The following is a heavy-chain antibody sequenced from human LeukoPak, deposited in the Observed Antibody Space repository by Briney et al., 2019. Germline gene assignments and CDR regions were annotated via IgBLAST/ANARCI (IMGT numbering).Heavy chain of an antibody. CDR1: VYTFTSYG. Sequence: ASVKVSCKASVYTFTSYGISWVRQAPGQGLEWMGWISAYNGNTNYAQKLQGRVTMTTDTSTSTAYMELRSLRSDDTAVYYCARASEATIFGVVISYYGMDVWGQGTTVTVSS. V-gene: IGHV1-18*01. J-gene: IGHJ6*02. D-gene: IGHD3-3*01. CDR3: ARASEATIFGVVISYYGMDV. CDR2: ISAYNGNT.